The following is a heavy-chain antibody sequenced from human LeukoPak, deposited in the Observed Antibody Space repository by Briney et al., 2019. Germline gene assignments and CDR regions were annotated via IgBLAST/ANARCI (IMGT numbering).Heavy chain of an antibody. V-gene: IGHV1-2*02. CDR1: GYTFTGYY. Sequence: ASVKVSCKASGYTFTGYYMHWVRQAPGQGLEWMGWINPNSGGTNYAQKFQGRVTMTRDTSISTAYMELSRLRSDDTAVYYCARDSPYGDQQGHDWFDPWGQGTLVTVSS. J-gene: IGHJ5*02. CDR3: ARDSPYGDQQGHDWFDP. D-gene: IGHD4-17*01. CDR2: INPNSGGT.